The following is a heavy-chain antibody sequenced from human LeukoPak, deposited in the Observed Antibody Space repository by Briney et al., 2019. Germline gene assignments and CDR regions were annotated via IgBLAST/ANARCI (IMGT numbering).Heavy chain of an antibody. J-gene: IGHJ4*02. CDR1: GGSISSSSYY. V-gene: IGHV4-61*05. Sequence: SETLSLTCTVSGGSISSSSYYWSWIRQPPGKGLEWIGYIYYSGSTNYNPSLKSRVTISVDTSKNQFSLKVSSVTAADTAVYYCASHSSGHSYYFDYWGQGTLVTVSS. D-gene: IGHD6-25*01. CDR3: ASHSSGHSYYFDY. CDR2: IYYSGST.